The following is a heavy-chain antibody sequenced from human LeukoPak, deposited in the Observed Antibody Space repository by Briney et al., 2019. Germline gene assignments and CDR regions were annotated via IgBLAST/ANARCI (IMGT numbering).Heavy chain of an antibody. J-gene: IGHJ4*02. CDR2: IYYSGST. CDR3: ARHWLGIQDFDY. Sequence: SETLSLTCTVSGGSISSSSYYWGWIRQPPGKGLEWIGSIYYSGSTYYNPSLKSRATISVDTSKNQFSLKLSSVTAADTAVYYCARHWLGIQDFDYWGQGTLVTVSS. V-gene: IGHV4-39*01. CDR1: GGSISSSSYY. D-gene: IGHD6-19*01.